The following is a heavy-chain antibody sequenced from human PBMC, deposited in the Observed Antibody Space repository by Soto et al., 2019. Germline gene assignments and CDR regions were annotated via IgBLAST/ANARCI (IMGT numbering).Heavy chain of an antibody. V-gene: IGHV3-33*01. CDR2: IWYDGSNK. CDR1: GFTFSSYG. J-gene: IGHJ4*02. CDR3: AREALEPLYFDY. D-gene: IGHD1-1*01. Sequence: QVQLVESGGGVVQPGRSLRLSCAASGFTFSSYGMHWVRQAPGKGLEWVAVIWYDGSNKYYADSVKGRFTISRDNSKNTLYLQMNSPRAEDTAVYYCAREALEPLYFDYWGQGTLVTVSS.